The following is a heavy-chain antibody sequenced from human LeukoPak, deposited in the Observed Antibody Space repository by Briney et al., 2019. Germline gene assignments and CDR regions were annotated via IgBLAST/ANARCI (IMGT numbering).Heavy chain of an antibody. CDR1: GFPFHNYW. D-gene: IGHD3-10*01. CDR2: INQDDNEK. V-gene: IGHV3-7*01. J-gene: IGHJ4*02. Sequence: PGGSLRLSCAASGFPFHNYWMTWVRQAPGKGLEWVANINQDDNEKYYLDSAQGRFTISRDNAETSLFLQMTSLRVEDTAIYYCARGLYGSGRRSLMAHWGPGTLVAVSS. CDR3: ARGLYGSGRRSLMAH.